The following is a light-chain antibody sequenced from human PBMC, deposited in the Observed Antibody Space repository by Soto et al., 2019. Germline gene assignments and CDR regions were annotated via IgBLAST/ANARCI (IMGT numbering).Light chain of an antibody. CDR2: GAS. V-gene: IGKV3-20*01. CDR3: PQYGSSGT. Sequence: EIVLTQSPGTLSLSPGERATLSCRASQSVSSSYLAWYQQKPGQAPRLLIYGASSRATGIPDRFSGSGSGTDFTLTISRLEPEDFAVYYCPQYGSSGTFGGGTKVEIK. CDR1: QSVSSSY. J-gene: IGKJ4*01.